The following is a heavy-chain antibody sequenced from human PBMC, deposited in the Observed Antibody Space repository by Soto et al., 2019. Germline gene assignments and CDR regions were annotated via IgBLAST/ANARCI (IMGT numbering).Heavy chain of an antibody. Sequence: QVQLVESGGGVVQPGKSLRLSCIASGFTFSRYGMHWVRQAPGKGLEWVAVMSHDGSNKWYADSVEGRFDVSRDNSKNTLFLEMNSLRAEDTGLYYCVKNSYYETLTGFHYFDYWGQGVPVTVSS. CDR2: MSHDGSNK. CDR1: GFTFSRYG. J-gene: IGHJ4*02. CDR3: VKNSYYETLTGFHYFDY. D-gene: IGHD3-9*01. V-gene: IGHV3-30*18.